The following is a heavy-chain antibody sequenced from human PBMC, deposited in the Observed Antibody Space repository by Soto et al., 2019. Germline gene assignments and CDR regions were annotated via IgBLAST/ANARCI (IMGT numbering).Heavy chain of an antibody. CDR1: GFTFSSYA. J-gene: IGHJ4*02. CDR3: ATRAPYDYVWGSYPLFDY. CDR2: ISGSGGST. V-gene: IGHV3-23*01. D-gene: IGHD3-16*02. Sequence: PGGSLRLSCAASGFTFSSYAMSWVRQAPGKGLEWVSAISGSGGSTYYADSVKGRFTISRDNSKNTLYLQMNSLRAEDTAVYYCATRAPYDYVWGSYPLFDYWGQGTLVTVSS.